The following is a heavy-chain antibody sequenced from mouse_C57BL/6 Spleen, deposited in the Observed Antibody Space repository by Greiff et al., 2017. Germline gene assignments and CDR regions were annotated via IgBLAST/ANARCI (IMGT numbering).Heavy chain of an antibody. D-gene: IGHD1-1*01. CDR1: GYAFSSSW. Sequence: VQRVESGPELVKPGVSVKISCKASGYAFSSSWMNWVKQRPGKGLEWIGRIYPGDGDTNYNGKFKGKATLTADKSSSTAYMQLSSLTSEDSAVYFCARPLDYYGSASYAMDYWGQGTSVTVSS. V-gene: IGHV1-82*01. J-gene: IGHJ4*01. CDR2: IYPGDGDT. CDR3: ARPLDYYGSASYAMDY.